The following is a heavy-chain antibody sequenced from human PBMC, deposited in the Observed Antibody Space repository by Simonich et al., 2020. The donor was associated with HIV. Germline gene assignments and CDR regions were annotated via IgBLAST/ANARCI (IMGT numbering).Heavy chain of an antibody. CDR3: ARDLVGSAFDI. V-gene: IGHV3-74*01. Sequence: EVQLVESGGDLVQPGGSLRLSCASSGCTFSTYWMHWVRQAPGKGLVWVSRVNSDGRSTSYADSVKGRFTISRDNAKNTLYLQMNSLRAEDTAVYYCARDLVGSAFDIWGQGTMVTVSS. D-gene: IGHD2-8*02. CDR1: GCTFSTYW. CDR2: VNSDGRST. J-gene: IGHJ3*02.